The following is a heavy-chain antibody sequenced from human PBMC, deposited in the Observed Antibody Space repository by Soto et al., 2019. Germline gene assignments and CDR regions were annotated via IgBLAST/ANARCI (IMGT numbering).Heavy chain of an antibody. Sequence: QVQLVQSGAEVKKPGASVKVSCKASGYTFTSYAMHWVRQAPGQRLEWMGWINAGNGNTKYSQKFQGRVTITRDTSASTAYMELSSLRSEDTAVYYCASTLWFGELSPSYYYYGMDVWGQGTTVTVSS. CDR1: GYTFTSYA. CDR2: INAGNGNT. D-gene: IGHD3-10*01. V-gene: IGHV1-3*01. J-gene: IGHJ6*02. CDR3: ASTLWFGELSPSYYYYGMDV.